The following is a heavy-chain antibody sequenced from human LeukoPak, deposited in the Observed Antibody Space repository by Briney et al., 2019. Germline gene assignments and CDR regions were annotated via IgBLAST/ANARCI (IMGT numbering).Heavy chain of an antibody. Sequence: PGGSLRLSCAASEFNFGNYPMTWARQAPGKGLEWVSPTCSDGRRTYYADSVKGRFTISIDNSKNTLCLQMNSLRAEDTALYYCAKGRAATSSSAIADWGEGALVSAS. D-gene: IGHD6-25*01. CDR1: EFNFGNYP. J-gene: IGHJ4*02. V-gene: IGHV3-23*05. CDR2: TCSDGRRT. CDR3: AKGRAATSSSAIAD.